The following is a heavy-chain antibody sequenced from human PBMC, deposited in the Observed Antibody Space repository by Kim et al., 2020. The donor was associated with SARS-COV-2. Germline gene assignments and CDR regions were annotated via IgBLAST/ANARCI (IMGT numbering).Heavy chain of an antibody. V-gene: IGHV3-48*01. CDR3: ARGLQYAFDF. CDR2: TI. Sequence: TIHYADSVRGRFTISRDNAGNSLFLQMNSLRVEDTAVYYCARGLQYAFDFWGQGTMVTASS. J-gene: IGHJ3*01. D-gene: IGHD3-16*01.